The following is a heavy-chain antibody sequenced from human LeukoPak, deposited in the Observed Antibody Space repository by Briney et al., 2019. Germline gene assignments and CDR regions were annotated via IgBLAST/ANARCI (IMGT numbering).Heavy chain of an antibody. CDR2: ISGSGGST. CDR3: AKDRSGSSSYLYYFDY. V-gene: IGHV3-23*01. Sequence: QPGGSLRLSCAASGFTFSSYAMSWVRQAPGKGLEWVSAISGSGGSTYYADSVKGRFTISRDNSKNTLYLQMNSLRAEDTAVYYCAKDRSGSSSYLYYFDYWGQGTLVTVSS. CDR1: GFTFSSYA. D-gene: IGHD2-15*01. J-gene: IGHJ4*02.